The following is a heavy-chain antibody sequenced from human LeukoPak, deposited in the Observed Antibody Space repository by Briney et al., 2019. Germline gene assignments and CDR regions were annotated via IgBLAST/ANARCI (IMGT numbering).Heavy chain of an antibody. Sequence: GGSLRLSCAASGSTVSANSMSWVRQAPGKGLEWVSGIFSGGSTYSADSVKGRFTISRDTSKNTLYLQMNILRAEDTAVYYCARDRINWNDVGGLFDYWGQGTLVTVSS. V-gene: IGHV3-53*01. J-gene: IGHJ4*02. CDR1: GSTVSANS. CDR3: ARDRINWNDVGGLFDY. D-gene: IGHD1-1*01. CDR2: IFSGGST.